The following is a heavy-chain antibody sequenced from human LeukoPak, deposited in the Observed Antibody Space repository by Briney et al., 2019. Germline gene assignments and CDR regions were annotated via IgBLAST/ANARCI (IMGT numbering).Heavy chain of an antibody. J-gene: IGHJ3*02. Sequence: GGSLRLSCAASGFTFGSYAMSWVRQPPGKGLEWVSTISGSGGSTYYADSVKGRFTISRDNSKNTLYLQMNSLRAEDTAVYYCARLGSNIVVVVAATHVYAFDIWGQGTMVTVSS. CDR1: GFTFGSYA. V-gene: IGHV3-23*01. D-gene: IGHD2-15*01. CDR3: ARLGSNIVVVVAATHVYAFDI. CDR2: ISGSGGST.